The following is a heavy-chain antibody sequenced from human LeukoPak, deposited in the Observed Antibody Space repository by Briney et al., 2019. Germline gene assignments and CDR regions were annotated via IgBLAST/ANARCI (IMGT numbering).Heavy chain of an antibody. Sequence: ASVKVSCKASGYTFTRYYLHWVRQAPGQGLEWMGIINPSGGSTSYAQKFQGRVTMTRDTSTSTVYMELSSLRSEDTAVYYCARDWGGYSGYDPLWYFDLWGRGTLVTVSS. CDR2: INPSGGST. CDR3: ARDWGGYSGYDPLWYFDL. CDR1: GYTFTRYY. J-gene: IGHJ2*01. D-gene: IGHD5-12*01. V-gene: IGHV1-46*01.